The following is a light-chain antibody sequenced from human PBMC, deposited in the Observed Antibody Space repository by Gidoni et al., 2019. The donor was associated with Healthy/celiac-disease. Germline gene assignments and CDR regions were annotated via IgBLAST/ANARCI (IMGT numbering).Light chain of an antibody. CDR3: QRSYSTPHT. J-gene: IGKJ2*01. V-gene: IGKV1-39*01. Sequence: DIQVTQSPSSLSASVGDRVTSTCRARQSISSYINWYQQKPGKAPKLLIYAASSFPSGVPRSFRGRASGTDFTPTISRLPPEDFVTYYRQRSYSTPHTFGQGTKLEIK. CDR2: AAS. CDR1: QSISSY.